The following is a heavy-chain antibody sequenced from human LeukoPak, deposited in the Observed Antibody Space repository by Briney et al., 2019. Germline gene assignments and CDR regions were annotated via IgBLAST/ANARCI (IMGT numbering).Heavy chain of an antibody. CDR2: INPNSGGT. Sequence: GASVKVSCKASGYIFTDYYMHWVRQAPGQELGWMGWINPNSGGTNYAQKFQGRVTMTRDTSISTAYMELSRLRSDDTAVYYCARGLPRYSGSYSDYWGQGTLVTVSS. CDR1: GYIFTDYY. J-gene: IGHJ4*02. V-gene: IGHV1-2*02. CDR3: ARGLPRYSGSYSDY. D-gene: IGHD1-26*01.